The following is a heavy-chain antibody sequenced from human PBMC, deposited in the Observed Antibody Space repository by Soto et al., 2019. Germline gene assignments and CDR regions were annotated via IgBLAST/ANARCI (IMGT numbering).Heavy chain of an antibody. CDR3: ARTDTYYDLRGPYYVFDY. D-gene: IGHD3-3*01. V-gene: IGHV2-26*01. CDR1: GFSLSNGRLG. J-gene: IGHJ4*02. CDR2: IFLNDEK. Sequence: QVTLKESGPVLVKPTETLTLTCAVSGFSLSNGRLGVSWIRQPPGKALEWLAHIFLNDEKSYTTSLKSRLTISKDTSKSQVVLIVTNMDPVDTATYYCARTDTYYDLRGPYYVFDYWGQGTLVTVSS.